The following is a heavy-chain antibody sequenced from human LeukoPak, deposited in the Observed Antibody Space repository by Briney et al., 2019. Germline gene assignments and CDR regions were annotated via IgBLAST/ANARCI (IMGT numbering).Heavy chain of an antibody. CDR1: GGSIRSSSYY. V-gene: IGHV4-39*07. CDR2: IYYSGST. J-gene: IGHJ4*02. CDR3: ARERRDGYKVYFDY. Sequence: PSETLSLTCTVSGGSIRSSSYYWGWIRQPPGKGLEWIGSIYYSGSTNYNPSLKSRVTISVDTSKNQFSLRLSSVTAADTAVYYCARERRDGYKVYFDYWGQGTLVTVSS. D-gene: IGHD5-24*01.